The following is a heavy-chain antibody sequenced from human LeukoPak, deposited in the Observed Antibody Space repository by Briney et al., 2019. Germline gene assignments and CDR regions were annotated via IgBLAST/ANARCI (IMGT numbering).Heavy chain of an antibody. D-gene: IGHD3-22*01. CDR2: IYYSGST. CDR3: ARGPRGVVVMAY. V-gene: IGHV4-59*01. Sequence: PSETLSLTCTVSGGSISSYYWSWIRQPPGKGLEWIGYIYYSGSTNYNPSLKSRVTISVDTSKNQFSLKLSSVTAADTAVYYCARGPRGVVVMAYRGQGTLVTVSS. J-gene: IGHJ4*02. CDR1: GGSISSYY.